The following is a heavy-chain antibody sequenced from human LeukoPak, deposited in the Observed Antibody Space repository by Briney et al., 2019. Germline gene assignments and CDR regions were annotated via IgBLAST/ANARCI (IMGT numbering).Heavy chain of an antibody. CDR3: ERDDYGGNWDH. D-gene: IGHD4-23*01. CDR1: GGTFSSYA. CDR2: IIPIRGIG. V-gene: IGHV1-69*04. J-gene: IGHJ4*02. Sequence: ASLNLSCKASGGTFSSYAISWVRQAPGQGLEWMGRIIPIRGIGNYAQTFEGRATITADKSTSTDNMELSSLRSEDTDVYYCERDDYGGNWDHWGQGTLVTVSS.